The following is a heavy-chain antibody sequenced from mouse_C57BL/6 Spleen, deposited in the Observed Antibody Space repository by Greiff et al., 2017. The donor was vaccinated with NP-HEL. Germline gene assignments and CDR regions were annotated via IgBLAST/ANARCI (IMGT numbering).Heavy chain of an antibody. CDR2: IDPSDSYT. V-gene: IGHV1-69*01. CDR1: GYTFTSYW. CDR3: ARRLPYAMDY. J-gene: IGHJ4*01. D-gene: IGHD5-5*01. Sequence: VQLQQPGAELVMPGASVKLSCKASGYTFTSYWMHWVKQRPGQGLEWIGEIDPSDSYTNYNQKFKGKSTLTVDKSSSTAYMQLSSLTSEDSAVYYCARRLPYAMDYWGQGTSGTVSS.